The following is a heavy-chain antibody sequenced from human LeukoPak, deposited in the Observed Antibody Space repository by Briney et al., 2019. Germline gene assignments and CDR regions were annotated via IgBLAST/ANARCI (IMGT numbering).Heavy chain of an antibody. Sequence: SETLSLTWAVYGGSFSGYYWSWIRQPAGKGLEWIGEINHSGSTNYNPSLKSRVTISVDTSTNQFSLKLSSVTAADTAVYYCARDVVRGVIRQTRWLDPWGQGTLVTVSS. J-gene: IGHJ5*02. CDR3: ARDVVRGVIRQTRWLDP. CDR2: INHSGST. D-gene: IGHD3-10*01. CDR1: GGSFSGYY. V-gene: IGHV4-34*01.